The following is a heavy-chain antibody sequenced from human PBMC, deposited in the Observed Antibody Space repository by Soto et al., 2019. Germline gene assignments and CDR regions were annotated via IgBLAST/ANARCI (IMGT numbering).Heavy chain of an antibody. CDR1: GGSVSSYY. D-gene: IGHD1-26*01. CDR2: IYYSGST. J-gene: IGHJ5*01. Sequence: PSETLSLTCTVSGGSVSSYYWSWIRQPPGKGLEWIGYIYYSGSTNYNPSLKSRVTISVDTSKHQFSLKLSSVAAADTAVYYCARRSGWVRRGSFDSSGQGTLVIVSS. CDR3: ARRSGWVRRGSFDS. V-gene: IGHV4-59*02.